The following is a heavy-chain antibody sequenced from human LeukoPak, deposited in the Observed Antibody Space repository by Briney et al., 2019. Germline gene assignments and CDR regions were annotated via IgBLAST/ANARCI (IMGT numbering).Heavy chain of an antibody. Sequence: SETLSLTCAVSGGSFSGYYWTWIRQPPGKGLEWIGEINHSGSANYSPSLMSRVTISLDTSKNHFSLKLSSVTAADTAVYYCASEPCSGCSPDYWGQGTLVTVSS. CDR2: INHSGSA. J-gene: IGHJ4*02. D-gene: IGHD6-19*01. CDR3: ASEPCSGCSPDY. CDR1: GGSFSGYY. V-gene: IGHV4-34*01.